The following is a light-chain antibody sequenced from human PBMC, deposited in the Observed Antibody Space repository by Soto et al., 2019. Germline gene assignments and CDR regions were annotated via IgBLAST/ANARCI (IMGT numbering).Light chain of an antibody. CDR3: QQYNSYPPGYT. CDR2: KAS. Sequence: DIQMTQSPSTLSASVGDRVTITCRASQSISSWLAWYQQQPGKAPKLLIYKASSLESGVPSRFSGSGSGTEFTLTISSLQPDDFATYYCQQYNSYPPGYTFGQGTKLEIK. J-gene: IGKJ2*01. V-gene: IGKV1-5*03. CDR1: QSISSW.